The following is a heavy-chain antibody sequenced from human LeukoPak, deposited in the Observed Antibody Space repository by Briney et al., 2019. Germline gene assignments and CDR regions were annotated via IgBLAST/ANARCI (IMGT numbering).Heavy chain of an antibody. CDR3: ARAQRKGYCSSTSCSQNPGYYYYCMDV. Sequence: GASVKVSCKASGYTFTSYDINWVRQATGQGLEWMGWMNPNSGNTGYAQKFQGRVTITRNTSISTAYMELSSLRSEDTAVYYCARAQRKGYCSSTSCSQNPGYYYYCMDVWGKGTTVTVSS. CDR2: MNPNSGNT. V-gene: IGHV1-8*03. CDR1: GYTFTSYD. J-gene: IGHJ6*03. D-gene: IGHD2-2*01.